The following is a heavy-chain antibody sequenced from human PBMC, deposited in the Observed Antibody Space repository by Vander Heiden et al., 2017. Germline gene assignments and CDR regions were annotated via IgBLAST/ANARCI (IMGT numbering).Heavy chain of an antibody. CDR3: AADSRHAFDI. Sequence: QTQPVQSGPEAKKPGTSVKVSCKASGFTFTCSAMHCVRQARGQRLEWIGWIVVGSGNTNYEQKFQERVTITRDMSTSTAYMQLSSQRSEDTAVYYCAADSRHAFDIWGQGTMVTVSS. CDR1: GFTFTCSA. V-gene: IGHV1-58*02. CDR2: IVVGSGNT. J-gene: IGHJ3*02.